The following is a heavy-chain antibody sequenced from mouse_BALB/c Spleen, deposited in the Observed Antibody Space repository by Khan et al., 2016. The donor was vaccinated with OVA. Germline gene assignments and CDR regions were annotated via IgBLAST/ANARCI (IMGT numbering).Heavy chain of an antibody. J-gene: IGHJ3*01. D-gene: IGHD4-1*01. CDR2: ISSDGDYT. V-gene: IGHV5-6*01. Sequence: EVELVESGGDLVKPGGSLKLSCAASGFTFSSYSMSWVRQTPDKRLEWVASISSDGDYTYYPDSVKGRFTISRDNAKNTLYLQMRSLKSEDTAMYYCASHLTGSFAYWGQGTLVTVSA. CDR1: GFTFSSYS. CDR3: ASHLTGSFAY.